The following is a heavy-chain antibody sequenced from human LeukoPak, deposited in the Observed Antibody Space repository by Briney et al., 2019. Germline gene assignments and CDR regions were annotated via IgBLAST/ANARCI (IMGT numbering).Heavy chain of an antibody. CDR3: ARDRTQNYYGSGRTDDAFDI. CDR2: ISAYNGNT. J-gene: IGHJ3*02. V-gene: IGHV1-18*01. D-gene: IGHD3-10*01. Sequence: ASVKVSCKASGYIFTSYGISWVRQAPGQGLEWMGWISAYNGNTNYAQKLQGRVTMTTDTSTSTAYMELRSLRSDDTAVYYCARDRTQNYYGSGRTDDAFDIWGQGTMVTVSS. CDR1: GYIFTSYG.